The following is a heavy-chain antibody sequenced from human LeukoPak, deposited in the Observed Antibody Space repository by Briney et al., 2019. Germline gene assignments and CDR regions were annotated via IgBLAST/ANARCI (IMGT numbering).Heavy chain of an antibody. CDR1: GGSFSGYY. D-gene: IGHD3-3*01. Sequence: SETLSLTCAVYGGSFSGYYWSWIRQPPGKGLEWIGEINHSGSTNYNPSLKSRVTISVDTSKNQFSLKLSSVTAADTAVYYCARAGGVRRSFDYWGQRTLVTVSS. V-gene: IGHV4-34*01. J-gene: IGHJ4*02. CDR2: INHSGST. CDR3: ARAGGVRRSFDY.